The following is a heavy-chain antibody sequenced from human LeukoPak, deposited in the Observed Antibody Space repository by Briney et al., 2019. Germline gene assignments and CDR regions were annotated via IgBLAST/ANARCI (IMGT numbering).Heavy chain of an antibody. Sequence: ASVKVSCKASGYTFTSYYMHWVRQAPGQGLEWMGIINPSGGSTSYAQKFQGRVTMTRDTSTSTVYMELSSLRSEDTAVYYCARARITSYYYYYGMDVWGQGTTVTASS. CDR2: INPSGGST. D-gene: IGHD3-3*01. V-gene: IGHV1-46*01. CDR3: ARARITSYYYYYGMDV. CDR1: GYTFTSYY. J-gene: IGHJ6*02.